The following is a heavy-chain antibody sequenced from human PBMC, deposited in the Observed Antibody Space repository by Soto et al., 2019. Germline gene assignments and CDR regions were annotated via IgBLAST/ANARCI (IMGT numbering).Heavy chain of an antibody. CDR1: GFNFDDYA. CDR3: VKDQDEDFCYDLAYFTF. V-gene: IGHV3-9*01. D-gene: IGHD5-12*01. CDR2: ISWESGSI. J-gene: IGHJ4*01. Sequence: PGGSLRLSCAASGFNFDDYAMHWVRKIPEKGLEWVSGISWESGSIGYADSVKGRFSISRDNAKNSLYLQMNSLRAEDTAFYYFVKDQDEDFCYDLAYFTFLGHGTLVTVSS.